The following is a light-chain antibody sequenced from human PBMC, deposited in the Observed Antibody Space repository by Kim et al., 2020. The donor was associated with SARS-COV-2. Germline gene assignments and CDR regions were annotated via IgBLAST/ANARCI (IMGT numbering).Light chain of an antibody. V-gene: IGKV1-17*01. CDR2: AAS. Sequence: ASVGDRGTITCRASQDIRNDLGWYQQNPGRAPKRLIYAASSLQSGVPSRCSGSGSGTEFTLTISSVQPEDFATYFCLQHSTYPITFGQGTRLEIK. CDR3: LQHSTYPIT. J-gene: IGKJ5*01. CDR1: QDIRND.